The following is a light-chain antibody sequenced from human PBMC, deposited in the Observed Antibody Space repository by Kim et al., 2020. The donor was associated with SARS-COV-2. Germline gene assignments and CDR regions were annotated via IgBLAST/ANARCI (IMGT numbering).Light chain of an antibody. CDR1: QSVAPS. CDR3: QQRGN. Sequence: ATLALPPGQRATLACRARQSVAPSLAWYQQRPGQAPRLLIYDASKSATGIPARFRGSGSGTDFTLTIGTLEPEDSAVYYCQQRGNFGQGTRLEIK. CDR2: DAS. V-gene: IGKV3-11*01. J-gene: IGKJ5*01.